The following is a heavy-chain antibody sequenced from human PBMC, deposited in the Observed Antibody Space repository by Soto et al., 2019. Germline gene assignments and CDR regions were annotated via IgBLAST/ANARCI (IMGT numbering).Heavy chain of an antibody. CDR2: INHSGST. D-gene: IGHD3-3*01. CDR3: ARGGTIFKNSYYYYGMDV. J-gene: IGHJ6*02. Sequence: SETLSLTCAVYGGSFSGYYWSWIRQPPGKGPEWIGEINHSGSTNYNPSLKSRVTISVDTSKNQFSLKLSSVTAADTAVYYCARGGTIFKNSYYYYGMDVWGQGTTVTVSS. CDR1: GGSFSGYY. V-gene: IGHV4-34*01.